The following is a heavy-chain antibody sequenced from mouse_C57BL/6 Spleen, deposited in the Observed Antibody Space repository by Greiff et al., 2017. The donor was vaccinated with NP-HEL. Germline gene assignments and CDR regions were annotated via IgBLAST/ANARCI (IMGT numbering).Heavy chain of an antibody. CDR2: IDPSDSYT. J-gene: IGHJ2*01. Sequence: QVQLQQSGAELVKPGASVKLSCKASGYTFTSYWMQWVKQRPGQGLEWIGEIDPSDSYTNYDQKFKGKATLTVDTSSSTAYMQLSSLTSEDSAVYYCARSEIVRRFDYWGQGTTLTVSS. CDR3: ARSEIVRRFDY. D-gene: IGHD2-14*01. CDR1: GYTFTSYW. V-gene: IGHV1-50*01.